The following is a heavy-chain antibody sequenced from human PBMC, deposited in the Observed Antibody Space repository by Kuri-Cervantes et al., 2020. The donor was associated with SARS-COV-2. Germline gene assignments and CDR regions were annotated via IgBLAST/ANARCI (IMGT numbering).Heavy chain of an antibody. J-gene: IGHJ4*02. CDR2: IRNGGST. Sequence: SETLSLTCTVSGGSIGSSHYWGWIRQPPGKGLEWIGSIRNGGSTYFNPSLKSRVSISVDTSKNHVSLRLTSVTAADTAAYFCARLEWRYDYWGQGTLVTVSS. CDR3: ARLEWRYDY. D-gene: IGHD5-12*01. CDR1: GGSIGSSHY. V-gene: IGHV4-39*01.